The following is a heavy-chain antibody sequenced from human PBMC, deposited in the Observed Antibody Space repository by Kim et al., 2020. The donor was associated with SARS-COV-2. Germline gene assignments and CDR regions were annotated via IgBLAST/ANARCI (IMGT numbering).Heavy chain of an antibody. CDR1: GFTFSSYG. D-gene: IGHD2-2*01. J-gene: IGHJ6*02. CDR2: ISYDGSNK. V-gene: IGHV3-30*18. Sequence: GGSLRLSCAASGFTFSSYGMHWVRQAPGKGLEWVAVISYDGSNKYYADSVKGRFTISRDNSKNTLYLQMNSLRAEDTAVYYCAKDNPLSLPAANPPHYYYYGMDVWGQGTTVTVSS. CDR3: AKDNPLSLPAANPPHYYYYGMDV.